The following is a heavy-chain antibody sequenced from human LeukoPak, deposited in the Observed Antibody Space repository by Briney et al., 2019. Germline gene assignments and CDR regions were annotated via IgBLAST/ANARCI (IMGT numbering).Heavy chain of an antibody. V-gene: IGHV4-39*07. CDR1: GGSISSSSYY. D-gene: IGHD3-22*01. J-gene: IGHJ4*02. Sequence: SETLSLTCTVSGGSISSSSYYWGWIRQPPGKGLEWIGSIYYSGSTYYNPSLKSRVTISVDTSKNQFSLKLSSVTAADTAVYYCARVGGTEGYDSSGYYYAQNDYWGQGTLVTVSS. CDR2: IYYSGST. CDR3: ARVGGTEGYDSSGYYYAQNDY.